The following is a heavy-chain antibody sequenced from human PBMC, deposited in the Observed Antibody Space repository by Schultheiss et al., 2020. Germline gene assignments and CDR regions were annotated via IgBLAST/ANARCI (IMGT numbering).Heavy chain of an antibody. CDR3: ARARPYNWNDGSYFDY. J-gene: IGHJ4*02. CDR1: GGTFSSYA. Sequence: ASVKVSCKASGGTFSSYAINWVRQATGQGLEWMGWMNPNSGNTGYAQKFQGRVTMTRNTSISTAYMELSSLRSEDTAVYYCARARPYNWNDGSYFDYWGQGTLVTVSS. V-gene: IGHV1-8*02. CDR2: MNPNSGNT. D-gene: IGHD1-20*01.